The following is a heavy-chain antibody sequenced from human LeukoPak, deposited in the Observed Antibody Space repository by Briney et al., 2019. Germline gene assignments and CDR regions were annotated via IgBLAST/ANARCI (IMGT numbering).Heavy chain of an antibody. D-gene: IGHD6-13*01. CDR1: GGSINSGSYY. Sequence: PSETLSLTCTVSGGSINSGSYYWSWIRQPAGKGLEWIGRIYTSGSTNYNPSLKSRVTISVDTSKNQFSLKLSSVTAADTAVYYCARGLSHRSIAAAGSRWFDPWGQGTLVTVSS. CDR3: ARGLSHRSIAAAGSRWFDP. CDR2: IYTSGST. J-gene: IGHJ5*02. V-gene: IGHV4-61*02.